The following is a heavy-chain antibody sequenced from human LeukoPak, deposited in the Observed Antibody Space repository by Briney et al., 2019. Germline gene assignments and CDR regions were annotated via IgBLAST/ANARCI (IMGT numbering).Heavy chain of an antibody. Sequence: SETLSLTCAVYGGSFSGYYWSWIRQPPGKGLEWIGEINHSGSTNYNPSLKTRVTISICTSKNQVSLKLRSVTAADTAVYYCARGKWLTRNWFDPWGQGTLVTVSS. CDR3: ARGKWLTRNWFDP. D-gene: IGHD3-22*01. V-gene: IGHV4-34*01. CDR2: INHSGST. J-gene: IGHJ5*02. CDR1: GGSFSGYY.